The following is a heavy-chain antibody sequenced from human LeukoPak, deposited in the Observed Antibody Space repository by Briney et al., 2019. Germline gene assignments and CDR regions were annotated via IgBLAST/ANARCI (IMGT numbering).Heavy chain of an antibody. Sequence: PGGSLRLSCAASGFTFSSYGMNWVRQAPGKGLEWVSYISRSSSTIYYADSVKGRFTISRDNSKNTLYLQMGSLRAEDMAVYYCARSPQRYSSSWYCWFDPWGQGTLVTVSS. CDR3: ARSPQRYSSSWYCWFDP. CDR1: GFTFSSYG. V-gene: IGHV3-48*01. D-gene: IGHD6-13*01. J-gene: IGHJ5*02. CDR2: ISRSSSTI.